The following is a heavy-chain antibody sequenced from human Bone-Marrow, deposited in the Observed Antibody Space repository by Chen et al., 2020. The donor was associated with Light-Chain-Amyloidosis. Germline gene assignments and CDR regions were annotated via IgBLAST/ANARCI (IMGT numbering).Heavy chain of an antibody. CDR1: GFTLTTYW. CDR2: INEDGGTT. Sequence: EVQVVESGGGLVQPGGSLRLSCAASGFTLTTYWMHWVRQAPGKGLVWVSRINEDGGTTNYAGSVRGRFTLSRDTAKNILYLQMNSLRAEDTALYYCAKVFGGRDDYWGQGTLVTVSS. CDR3: AKVFGGRDDY. D-gene: IGHD2-15*01. J-gene: IGHJ4*02. V-gene: IGHV3-74*01.